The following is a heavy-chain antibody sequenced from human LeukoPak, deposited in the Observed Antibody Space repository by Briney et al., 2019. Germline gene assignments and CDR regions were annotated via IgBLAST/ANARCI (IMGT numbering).Heavy chain of an antibody. CDR3: AKEGYVTGTHFDY. J-gene: IGHJ4*02. CDR1: GFTFSSYA. V-gene: IGHV3-23*01. Sequence: PGGSLRLSCAVSGFTFSSYAMSWVRQARGKGLEWVSSISGSGGSTYFADSVKGRFTISRDNSRNTLYLQMNSLRAEDTAVYYCAKEGYVTGTHFDYWGQGTLVTVSS. CDR2: ISGSGGST. D-gene: IGHD1-20*01.